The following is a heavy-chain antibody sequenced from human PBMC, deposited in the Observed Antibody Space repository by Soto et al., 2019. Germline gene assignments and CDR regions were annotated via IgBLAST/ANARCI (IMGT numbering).Heavy chain of an antibody. V-gene: IGHV6-1*01. CDR3: ARGVAGTGFDL. CDR1: GDSVSSNTAA. J-gene: IGHJ4*02. D-gene: IGHD6-19*01. Sequence: SPTLSLTCAISGDSVSSNTAAWNWIRSSPSRGLEWLGRTYYRSNWRHDYAVSVKSRITVNPDTSKNHFSLQLNSATPDDTAVYYCARGVAGTGFDLWDQGTLVTLSS. CDR2: TYYRSNWRH.